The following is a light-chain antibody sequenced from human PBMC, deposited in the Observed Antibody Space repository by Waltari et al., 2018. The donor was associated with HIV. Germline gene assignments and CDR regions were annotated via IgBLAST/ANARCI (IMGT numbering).Light chain of an antibody. J-gene: IGLJ2*01. CDR1: SSNIGSNT. CDR2: NNI. Sequence: QSVLTQPPSASGTPGQRVTISCSGSSSNIGSNTVNWYQQLPGTAPQLLIYNNIPRPSGVPDRCSGSKSGTSASLAISGLQSEDEADYYGAAWDDSLNGVIFGGGTKLTVL. V-gene: IGLV1-44*01. CDR3: AAWDDSLNGVI.